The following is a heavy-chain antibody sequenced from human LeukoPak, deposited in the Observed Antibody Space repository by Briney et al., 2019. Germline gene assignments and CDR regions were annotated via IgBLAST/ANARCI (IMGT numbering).Heavy chain of an antibody. V-gene: IGHV4-4*07. CDR3: ARLISGVGYFDY. D-gene: IGHD3-10*01. CDR2: IYTSGST. J-gene: IGHJ4*02. Sequence: SETLSLTCTVSGGSISSYYWSWIRQPAGKGLEWIGRIYTSGSTNYNPSLKSRVTMSLDTSKNHFSLKLSSVTAADTAVYYCARLISGVGYFDYWGQGTLVTVSS. CDR1: GGSISSYY.